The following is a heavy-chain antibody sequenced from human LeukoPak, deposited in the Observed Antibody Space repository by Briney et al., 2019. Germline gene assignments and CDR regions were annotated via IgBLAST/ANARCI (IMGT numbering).Heavy chain of an antibody. CDR2: INHSGST. V-gene: IGHV4-34*01. J-gene: IGHJ4*02. CDR1: GGSFSGYY. D-gene: IGHD6-19*01. CDR3: ARGTQGYSSGWYFRSYYFDY. Sequence: SETLSLTCAVYGGSFSGYYWSWIRQPPGKGLEWIGEINHSGSTSYNPSLKSRVTISVDTSKNQFSLKLSSVTAADTAVYYCARGTQGYSSGWYFRSYYFDYWGQGTLVTVSS.